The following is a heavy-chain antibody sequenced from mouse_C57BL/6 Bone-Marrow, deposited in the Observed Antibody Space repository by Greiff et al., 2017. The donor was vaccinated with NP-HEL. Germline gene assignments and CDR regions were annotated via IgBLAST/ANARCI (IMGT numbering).Heavy chain of an antibody. J-gene: IGHJ2*01. D-gene: IGHD1-1*01. CDR3: ARRGTTVVATNFDY. Sequence: VKLQESGAELVRPGTSVKVSCKASGYAFTNYLIEWVKQRPGQGLEWIGVINPGSGGTNYNEKFKGKATLTADKSSSTAYMQLSSLTSEDSAVYFCARRGTTVVATNFDYWGQGTTLTVSS. CDR2: INPGSGGT. V-gene: IGHV1-54*01. CDR1: GYAFTNYL.